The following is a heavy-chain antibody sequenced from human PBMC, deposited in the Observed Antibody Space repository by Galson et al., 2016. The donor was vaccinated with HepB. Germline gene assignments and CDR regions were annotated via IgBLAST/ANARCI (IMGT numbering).Heavy chain of an antibody. CDR3: ARGGGIEEWLPLDY. CDR1: GFTNDY. CDR2: INPNGDTT. V-gene: IGHV1-46*01. Sequence: SVKVSCKASGFTNDYIHWVRQAPGQGPEWMGIINPNGDTTTYAQKFQGRVSMTRDTSTSTVYMELSSLRPEDTAVYYCARGGGIEEWLPLDYWGQGTLVTVSA. D-gene: IGHD6-13*01. J-gene: IGHJ4*02.